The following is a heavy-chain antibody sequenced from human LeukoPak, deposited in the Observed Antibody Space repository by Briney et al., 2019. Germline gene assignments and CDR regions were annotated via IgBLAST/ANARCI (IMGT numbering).Heavy chain of an antibody. D-gene: IGHD2-21*01. Sequence: PGRSLRLSCAASGFTFSSYGMHWVRQAPGKGLEWVALIWYGGSNKYYADSVKGRFTISRDNSKNTLYLQMNSLRAEDTAVYYCAKADCGGDCSMFDYWGQGTLVTVSS. CDR3: AKADCGGDCSMFDY. CDR1: GFTFSSYG. J-gene: IGHJ4*02. V-gene: IGHV3-30*18. CDR2: IWYGGSNK.